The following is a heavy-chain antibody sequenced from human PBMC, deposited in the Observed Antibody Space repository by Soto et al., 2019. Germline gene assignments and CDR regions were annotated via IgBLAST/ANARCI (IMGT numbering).Heavy chain of an antibody. J-gene: IGHJ4*02. CDR3: ATAVYCSSTSCFPQYYFDY. CDR1: GYTLTELS. CDR2: FDPEDGET. Sequence: ASVKVSCKVSGYTLTELSMHWVRQDPGKGLEWMGGFDPEDGETIYAQKFQGRVTMTEDTSTDTAYMELSSLRSEDTAVYYCATAVYCSSTSCFPQYYFDYWGQGTLVTVSS. D-gene: IGHD2-2*01. V-gene: IGHV1-24*01.